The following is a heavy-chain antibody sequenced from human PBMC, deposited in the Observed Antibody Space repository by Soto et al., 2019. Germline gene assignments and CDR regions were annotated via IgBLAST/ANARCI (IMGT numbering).Heavy chain of an antibody. CDR3: AKDRISMVRGVPLNDFDY. J-gene: IGHJ4*02. Sequence: SLRLSCAASGFTFSSYAMSWVRQAPGKGLEWVSAISGSGGSTYYADSVKGRFTISRDNSKNTLYLQMNSLRAEDTAVYYCAKDRISMVRGVPLNDFDYWGQGTLVTVSS. CDR2: ISGSGGST. D-gene: IGHD3-10*01. CDR1: GFTFSSYA. V-gene: IGHV3-23*01.